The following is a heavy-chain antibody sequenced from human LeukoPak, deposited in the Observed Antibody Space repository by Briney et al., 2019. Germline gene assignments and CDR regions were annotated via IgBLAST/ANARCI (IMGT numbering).Heavy chain of an antibody. Sequence: GGSLRLSCAASGFTFSSYWMSWVRQAPGKGLEWVANIKQDGSEKYYVDALKGRFTISRDNAKNSLYLQMNSLRAEDTAVYYCARMSYDFWSGYYSPYYYYGTDIWGQGTTVTVSS. CDR3: ARMSYDFWSGYYSPYYYYGTDI. D-gene: IGHD3-3*01. CDR1: GFTFSSYW. V-gene: IGHV3-7*01. J-gene: IGHJ6*02. CDR2: IKQDGSEK.